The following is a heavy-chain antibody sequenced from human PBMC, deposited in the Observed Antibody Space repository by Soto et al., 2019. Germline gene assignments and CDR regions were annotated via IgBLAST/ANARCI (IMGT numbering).Heavy chain of an antibody. J-gene: IGHJ5*02. V-gene: IGHV4-30-4*01. Sequence: PSETLSLTCTVSGGSISSGDYYWSWIRQPPGKGLEWIGYIYYSGSTYYNPSLKSRVTISVDTSKNQFSLKLSSVTAADTAVYYCAQGGYSGYDYNWFDPWGQGTQVNVSS. CDR1: GGSISSGDYY. D-gene: IGHD5-12*01. CDR3: AQGGYSGYDYNWFDP. CDR2: IYYSGST.